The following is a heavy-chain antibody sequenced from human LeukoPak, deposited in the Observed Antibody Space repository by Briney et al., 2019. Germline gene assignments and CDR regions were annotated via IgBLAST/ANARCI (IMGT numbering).Heavy chain of an antibody. Sequence: GESLRLSCAGTGMSFSDFRDAWMSWVRQAPGKGLEWVSGINWNGGSTGYADSVKGRFTISRDNAKNSLYLQMNSLRAEDTALYYCARESQGGLRDGYKTKPFDYWGQGTLVTVSS. CDR1: GMSFSDFR. J-gene: IGHJ4*02. CDR3: ARESQGGLRDGYKTKPFDY. D-gene: IGHD5-24*01. V-gene: IGHV3-20*04. CDR2: INWNGGST.